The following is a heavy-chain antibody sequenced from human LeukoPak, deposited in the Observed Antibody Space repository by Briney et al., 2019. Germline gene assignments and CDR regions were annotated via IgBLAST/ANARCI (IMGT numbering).Heavy chain of an antibody. CDR3: ARNTWFGGLFAFDI. D-gene: IGHD3-10*01. J-gene: IGHJ3*02. CDR2: IYTSGST. Sequence: PSQTLSLTCIVSGGSISSGSYYWSWIRQPAGKGLEWIGRIYTSGSTNYNPSLKSRVTISMATSRNQFSLKLSSVTAADTAVYYCARNTWFGGLFAFDIWGQGTMVTVSS. CDR1: GGSISSGSYY. V-gene: IGHV4-61*02.